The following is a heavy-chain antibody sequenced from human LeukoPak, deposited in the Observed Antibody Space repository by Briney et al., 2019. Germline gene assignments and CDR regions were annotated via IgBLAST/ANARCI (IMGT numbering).Heavy chain of an antibody. CDR2: IRGTDGTT. Sequence: GGPLRLSCATSGFTFASSAMSWARHPARKGLECVSAIRGTDGTTYYADSVKGRFTISRDNSKNTLYLQMNSLRAEDTAVYYCAKCLAATGYCYFDYWGQGTLVTVSS. CDR3: AKCLAATGYCYFDY. D-gene: IGHD3-9*01. CDR1: GFTFASSA. J-gene: IGHJ4*02. V-gene: IGHV3-23*01.